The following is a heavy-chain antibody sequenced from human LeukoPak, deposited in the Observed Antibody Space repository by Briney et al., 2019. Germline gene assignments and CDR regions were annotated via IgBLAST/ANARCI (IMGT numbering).Heavy chain of an antibody. CDR2: ISGSGGST. CDR3: AKYSGSGSYAYYFDY. J-gene: IGHJ4*02. Sequence: GDSLRLSCAASGFTFSSYAMSWVRQAPGKGLEWVSAISGSGGSTYYADSVKGRFTISRDNSKNTLYLQMNSLRAEDTAVYYCAKYSGSGSYAYYFDYWGQGTLVTVSS. D-gene: IGHD3-10*01. CDR1: GFTFSSYA. V-gene: IGHV3-23*01.